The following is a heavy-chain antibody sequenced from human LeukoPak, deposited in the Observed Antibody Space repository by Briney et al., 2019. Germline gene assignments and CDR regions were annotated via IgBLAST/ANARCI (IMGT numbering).Heavy chain of an antibody. D-gene: IGHD5-18*01. Sequence: GGSLRLSCAASGFTVSRNYMSWVRQAPGKGLERVSVIYSGGSTYYADSVKGRFTISRDNSKNTLYLQMNSLRAEDTAVYYCARGVRGYSYGYDAFDIWGHGTMVTVSS. CDR2: IYSGGST. CDR1: GFTVSRNY. J-gene: IGHJ3*02. V-gene: IGHV3-66*01. CDR3: ARGVRGYSYGYDAFDI.